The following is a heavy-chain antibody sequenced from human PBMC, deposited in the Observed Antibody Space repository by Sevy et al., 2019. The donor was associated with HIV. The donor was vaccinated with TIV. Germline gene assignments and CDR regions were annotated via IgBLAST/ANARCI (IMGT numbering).Heavy chain of an antibody. CDR1: GFNFSTYA. D-gene: IGHD3-16*01. CDR3: ARDGWGDVSLPDY. J-gene: IGHJ4*02. V-gene: IGHV3-30*09. Sequence: GGSLRLSCSVSGFNFSTYAMHWVRQAPGKGLEWVAVISFDVIRKYYGASVRGRFAISRDNSNNPLPLQMNSLRIEDTAVYYCARDGWGDVSLPDYWGQGTLVTVSS. CDR2: ISFDVIRK.